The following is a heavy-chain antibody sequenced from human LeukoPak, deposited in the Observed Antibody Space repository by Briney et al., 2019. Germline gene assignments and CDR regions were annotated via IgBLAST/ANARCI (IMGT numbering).Heavy chain of an antibody. Sequence: GGSLRLSCAASGFTFSSYAMSWVRQAPGKGLEWVSAISGSGGSTYYADSVKGRFTISRDKAKNSLYLQMNSLRAEDTAVYYCARSGRGYEDAFDIWGQGTMVTVSS. D-gene: IGHD5-12*01. J-gene: IGHJ3*02. CDR2: ISGSGGST. V-gene: IGHV3-23*01. CDR1: GFTFSSYA. CDR3: ARSGRGYEDAFDI.